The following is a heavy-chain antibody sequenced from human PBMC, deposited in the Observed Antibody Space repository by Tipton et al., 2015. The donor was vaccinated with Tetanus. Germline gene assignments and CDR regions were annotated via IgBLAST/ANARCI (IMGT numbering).Heavy chain of an antibody. CDR2: IYYSGST. CDR3: AREPAVSGGNWFDP. CDR1: GGSISSYF. J-gene: IGHJ5*02. Sequence: TLSLTCTVSGGSISSYFWSWLRQPPGKGLELIGYIYYSGSTTYNPSLKSRVTISVDTSKNQFYLQLTSVTAADTAVYYCAREPAVSGGNWFDPWGQGTLVTVSS. V-gene: IGHV4-59*12.